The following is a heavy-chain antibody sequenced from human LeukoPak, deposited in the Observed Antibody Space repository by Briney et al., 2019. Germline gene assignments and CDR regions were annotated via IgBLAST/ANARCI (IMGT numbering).Heavy chain of an antibody. D-gene: IGHD2-15*01. Sequence: SVKVSCKASGGTFSSYAISWVRQAPGQGLEWMGRIIPILGIANYAQKFQGRVTITADKSTSTAYMELSSLRSEDTAVYYCARGYCSGGSCYHNWFDPWGRGTLVTVSS. CDR1: GGTFSSYA. CDR2: IIPILGIA. J-gene: IGHJ5*02. V-gene: IGHV1-69*04. CDR3: ARGYCSGGSCYHNWFDP.